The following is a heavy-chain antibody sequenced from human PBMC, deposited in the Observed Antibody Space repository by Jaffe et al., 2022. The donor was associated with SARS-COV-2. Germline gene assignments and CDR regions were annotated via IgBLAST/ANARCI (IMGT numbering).Heavy chain of an antibody. CDR1: GGSISSGSYY. J-gene: IGHJ3*02. D-gene: IGHD3-16*02. CDR3: ARVPLRTHAFDI. CDR2: IYTSGST. Sequence: QVQLQESGPGLVKPSQTLSLTCTVSGGSISSGSYYWSWIRQPAGKGLEWIGRIYTSGSTNYNPSLKSRVTISVDTSKNQFSLKLSSVTAADTAVYYCARVPLRTHAFDIWGQGTMVTVSS. V-gene: IGHV4-61*02.